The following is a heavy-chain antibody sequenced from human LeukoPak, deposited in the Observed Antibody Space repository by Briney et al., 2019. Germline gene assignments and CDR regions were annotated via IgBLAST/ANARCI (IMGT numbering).Heavy chain of an antibody. CDR2: IYYSGST. CDR3: ARDYDRDRYDILTGPPHWFDP. V-gene: IGHV4-30-4*01. Sequence: SQTLSLTCTVSGGSISSGDYYWSWIRQPPGKGLEWIGYIYYSGSTYYNPSLKSRVTISVDTSKNQFSLKLSSVTAADTAVYYCARDYDRDRYDILTGPPHWFDPWGQGTLVTVSS. CDR1: GGSISSGDYY. J-gene: IGHJ5*02. D-gene: IGHD3-9*01.